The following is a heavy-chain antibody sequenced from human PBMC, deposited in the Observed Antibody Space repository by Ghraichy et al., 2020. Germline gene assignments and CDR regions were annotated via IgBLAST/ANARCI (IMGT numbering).Heavy chain of an antibody. D-gene: IGHD6-6*01. Sequence: GESLNISCAASGFTFSSNAMSWVRQAPGKGLEWVSGISGSGASTYYADSVKGRCTISRDNSKNTLFLQMNSLRAEDTAVYYCARHNSYSNSPLDYWGQGTLVTVSS. CDR1: GFTFSSNA. CDR3: ARHNSYSNSPLDY. CDR2: ISGSGAST. V-gene: IGHV3-23*01. J-gene: IGHJ4*02.